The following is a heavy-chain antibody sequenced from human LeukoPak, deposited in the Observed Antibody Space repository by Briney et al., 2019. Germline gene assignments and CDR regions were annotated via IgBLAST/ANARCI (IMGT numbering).Heavy chain of an antibody. D-gene: IGHD3-22*01. CDR3: ASQAGYYYDSSGYYYGFDY. CDR2: INHSGST. V-gene: IGHV4-34*01. CDR1: GGAFSGYY. Sequence: SETLSLTCAVYGGAFSGYYWIWIRQPPGKGLEWMGEINHSGSTNYNPFLKSRVTLSVDTYKNHFSLKLSSVTAADTAVYYCASQAGYYYDSSGYYYGFDYWGQGTLVTVSS. J-gene: IGHJ4*02.